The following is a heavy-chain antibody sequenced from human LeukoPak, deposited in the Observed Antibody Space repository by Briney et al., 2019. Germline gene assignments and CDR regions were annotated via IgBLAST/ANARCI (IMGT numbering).Heavy chain of an antibody. Sequence: SETLSLTCTVSGGSISSSTYSWGWIRQPPGNGLEWIGSIYYSGSTYYNPSLKSRVTISVDTSKNQFSLKLSSVTAADTAVYYCARRTYYYDSSGYVSYFDYWGQGTLVTVSS. CDR1: GGSISSSTYS. CDR3: ARRTYYYDSSGYVSYFDY. V-gene: IGHV4-39*01. D-gene: IGHD3-22*01. CDR2: IYYSGST. J-gene: IGHJ4*02.